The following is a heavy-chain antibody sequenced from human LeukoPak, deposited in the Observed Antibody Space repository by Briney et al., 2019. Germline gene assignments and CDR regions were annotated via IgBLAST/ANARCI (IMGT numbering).Heavy chain of an antibody. CDR3: AKDPTDFDSSGQTYFDY. Sequence: QPGGSLRLSCAASGFTFSSYGMHWVRQAPGKGLEWVSGISGSGGITHYADSVRGRFTISRDNSKNTLYLQMNSLRAEDTAVYYCAKDPTDFDSSGQTYFDYWGQGSLVTVSS. CDR1: GFTFSSYG. CDR2: ISGSGGIT. D-gene: IGHD3-22*01. V-gene: IGHV3-23*01. J-gene: IGHJ4*02.